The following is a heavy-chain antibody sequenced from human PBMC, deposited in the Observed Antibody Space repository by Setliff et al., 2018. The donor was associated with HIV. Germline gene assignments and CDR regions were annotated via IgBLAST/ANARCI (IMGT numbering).Heavy chain of an antibody. CDR3: AKQGYADSLYAFDV. D-gene: IGHD3-16*01. Sequence: ASVKVSCKASGYTFTDYYMHWMRQAPGRGLEWMGWIYPNTGSTNYLQKLQGRVSITRDTSMSTVYMTLTGLTSDDTAVYYCAKQGYADSLYAFDVWGQGTMVTVSS. CDR1: GYTFTDYY. J-gene: IGHJ3*01. CDR2: IYPNTGST. V-gene: IGHV1-2*02.